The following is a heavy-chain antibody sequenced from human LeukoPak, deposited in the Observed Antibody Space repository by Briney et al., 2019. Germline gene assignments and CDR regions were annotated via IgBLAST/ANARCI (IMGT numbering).Heavy chain of an antibody. Sequence: GGSLRLSCEASGFTFSTYWMKWVRQAPGKGLEWVANIKQDGSQKYYVDSVKGRFIISRDNARNSLYLQMNSLRAEDTAVYYCAREGTYGNYRASGDYWGQEALVTVSS. CDR1: GFTFSTYW. CDR3: AREGTYGNYRASGDY. J-gene: IGHJ4*02. D-gene: IGHD4-23*01. CDR2: IKQDGSQK. V-gene: IGHV3-7*03.